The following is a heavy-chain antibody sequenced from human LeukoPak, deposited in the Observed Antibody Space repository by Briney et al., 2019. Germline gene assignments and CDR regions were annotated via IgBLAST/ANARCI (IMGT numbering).Heavy chain of an antibody. CDR2: IYSSAIT. D-gene: IGHD3-10*01. CDR1: GFTVSSSY. Sequence: PGGSLRLSCAASGFTVSSSYMSWVRQAPGKGLEWVSVIYSSAITYYADSVKGRFTISRDNSKNTLYLQMNSLRAEDTAVYYCAKGEYYYYYMDVWGKGTTVTVSS. CDR3: AKGEYYYYYMDV. J-gene: IGHJ6*03. V-gene: IGHV3-66*02.